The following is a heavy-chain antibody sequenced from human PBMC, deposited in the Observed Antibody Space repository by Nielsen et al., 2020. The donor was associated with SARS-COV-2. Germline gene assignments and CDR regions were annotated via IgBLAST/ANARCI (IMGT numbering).Heavy chain of an antibody. CDR2: ISYNGISN. D-gene: IGHD6-19*01. J-gene: IGHJ4*02. V-gene: IGHV3-33*05. CDR3: ARDSKAVADDY. CDR1: GFTFSSYG. Sequence: GGSLRLSCAASGFTFSSYGMHWVRQAPGKGLEWVAVISYNGISNYYAHSVRGRFTISRDNANHALYLQMNSLRDEDTAVYYCARDSKAVADDYWGQGTLVTVSS.